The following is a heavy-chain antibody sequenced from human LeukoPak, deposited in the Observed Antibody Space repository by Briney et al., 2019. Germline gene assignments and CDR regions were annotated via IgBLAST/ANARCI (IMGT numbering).Heavy chain of an antibody. D-gene: IGHD1-1*01. CDR1: GFTFSNVW. CDR2: IKTKTDGGTT. J-gene: IGHJ4*02. CDR3: VTRVKSTGDY. V-gene: IGHV3-15*01. Sequence: GGSLRLSCEASGFTFSNVWMNWVRQAPGKELEWIGRIKTKTDGGTTEYAAPVKGRFTISRDDSKNTVYLQMNSLKTEDTALYYCVTRVKSTGDYWGQGTLVTVSS.